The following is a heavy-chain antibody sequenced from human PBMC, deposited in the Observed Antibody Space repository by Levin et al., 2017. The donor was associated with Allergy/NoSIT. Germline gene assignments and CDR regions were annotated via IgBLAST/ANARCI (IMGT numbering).Heavy chain of an antibody. J-gene: IGHJ4*02. CDR1: GFSLRTDGVG. D-gene: IGHD3-9*01. Sequence: KWSGPTLVKPTQTLTLTCTFSGFSLRTDGVGVGWIRQPPGKALEWLALFYWDDDRRYSPTLRNRLTLTDDTSKNEVVLTMTNMDPEDTATYYCVHSRRYTTRRYYFDSWGQGALITVAS. CDR3: VHSRRYTTRRYYFDS. V-gene: IGHV2-5*02. CDR2: FYWDDDR.